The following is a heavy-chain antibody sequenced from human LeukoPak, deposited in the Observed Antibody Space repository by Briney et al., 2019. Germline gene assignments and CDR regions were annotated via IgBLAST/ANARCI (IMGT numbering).Heavy chain of an antibody. V-gene: IGHV4-39*01. Sequence: SETLSLTCTVSGGSISSSGYYWGWIRQPPGKGLEWIGSIYYSGSTYYNPSLKSRVTISVDTSKNQFSLKLSSVTAADTAVYYCARLIRAAAGTGSSDYWGQGTLVTVSS. D-gene: IGHD6-13*01. CDR1: GGSISSSGYY. CDR3: ARLIRAAAGTGSSDY. CDR2: IYYSGST. J-gene: IGHJ4*02.